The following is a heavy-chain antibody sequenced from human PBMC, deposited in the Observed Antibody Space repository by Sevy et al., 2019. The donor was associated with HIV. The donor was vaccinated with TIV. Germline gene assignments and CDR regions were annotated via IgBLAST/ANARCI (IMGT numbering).Heavy chain of an antibody. J-gene: IGHJ6*02. Sequence: SETLSLNCTVSGYSISSGYYWGWIRQPPGKGLEWIGSMFHSGNTYYSPSLNSRVTLSADTSKNQFSLKLSSVTAADTAVYYCARNDYKLFYYYGMDVWGQGTTVTVSS. D-gene: IGHD4-4*01. V-gene: IGHV4-38-2*02. CDR3: ARNDYKLFYYYGMDV. CDR2: MFHSGNT. CDR1: GYSISSGYY.